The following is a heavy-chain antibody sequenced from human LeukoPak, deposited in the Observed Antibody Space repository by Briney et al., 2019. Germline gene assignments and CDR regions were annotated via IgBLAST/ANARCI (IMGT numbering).Heavy chain of an antibody. V-gene: IGHV4-34*01. J-gene: IGHJ5*02. CDR2: INHSGST. Sequence: PSETLSLTCAVYGGSFSGYYWSWIRQPPGKGLEWIGEINHSGSTNYNPSLKSRVTISVDTSKNQFSLKLSSVTAADTAVYYCAREPEGDSSWYSSWFDPWGQGTLVTVSS. D-gene: IGHD6-13*01. CDR3: AREPEGDSSWYSSWFDP. CDR1: GGSFSGYY.